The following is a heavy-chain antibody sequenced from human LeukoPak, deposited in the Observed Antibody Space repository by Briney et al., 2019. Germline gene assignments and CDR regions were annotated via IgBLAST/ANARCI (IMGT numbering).Heavy chain of an antibody. V-gene: IGHV4-59*01. CDR3: ARDVRSFSFDAFDI. CDR2: IYYSGST. Sequence: PSETLSLTCTVSGGSLSSYYWTWVRQPPGKGLEYIGYIYYSGSTNYNPSLKSRVTISVDMSKNEISLKLSSVTAADTAVYYCARDVRSFSFDAFDIWGQGTRVTVSS. CDR1: GGSLSSYY. D-gene: IGHD6-6*01. J-gene: IGHJ3*02.